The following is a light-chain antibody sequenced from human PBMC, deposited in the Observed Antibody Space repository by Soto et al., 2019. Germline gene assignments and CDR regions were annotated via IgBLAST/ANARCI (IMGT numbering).Light chain of an antibody. CDR1: HSISSW. CDR2: KAS. Sequence: DVQITQSPAGVSASLGDRVSITCRASHSISSWLAWYQQKPGKAPKLLIYKASNLESGVPSRFSGSGSGTEFTLTISSLQPDDFATYYCQQYNSYSRTFGQGTKVDIK. CDR3: QQYNSYSRT. J-gene: IGKJ1*01. V-gene: IGKV1-5*03.